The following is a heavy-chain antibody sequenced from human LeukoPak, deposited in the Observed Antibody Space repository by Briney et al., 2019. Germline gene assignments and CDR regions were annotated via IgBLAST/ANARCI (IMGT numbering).Heavy chain of an antibody. CDR3: ARSLNYYGSGKYYYYGMDV. CDR1: GFTFSSYS. Sequence: GGSLRLSCAPSGFTFSSYSMNWVRQAPGKGLGWVSSISSSSSYIYYADSVKGRFTISRDNAKNSLYLQMNSLRAEDTAVYYCARSLNYYGSGKYYYYGMDVWGKGTTVTVSS. D-gene: IGHD3-10*01. CDR2: ISSSSSYI. J-gene: IGHJ6*04. V-gene: IGHV3-21*01.